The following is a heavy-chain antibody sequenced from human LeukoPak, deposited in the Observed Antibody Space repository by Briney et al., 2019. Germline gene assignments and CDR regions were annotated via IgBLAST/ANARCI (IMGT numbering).Heavy chain of an antibody. V-gene: IGHV4-30-2*01. CDR2: IYHSGST. CDR1: GGSISSGGYS. CDR3: ARTPYGSESYTFDY. Sequence: SQTLSLTCAVSGGSISSGGYSWSWIRQPPGKGLEWIGYIYHSGSTYYNPSLKSRVTISVDRSKNQFSLKLSSVTAADTAVYYCARTPYGSESYTFDYWGQGTLVTVSS. D-gene: IGHD3-10*01. J-gene: IGHJ4*02.